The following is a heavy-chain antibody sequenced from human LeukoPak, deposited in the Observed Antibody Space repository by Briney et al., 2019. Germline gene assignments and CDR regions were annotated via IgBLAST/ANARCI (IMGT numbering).Heavy chain of an antibody. Sequence: SETLSLTCTVSGDSISSSNYSWGWIRQPPGKGLEWIGTIYYSGSTYYNPSLKSRVTIAVDTSKNQFSLKLSSVTAADTALFYCARSSFAPTNVCSSFDYWGQGTLVTVSS. J-gene: IGHJ4*02. CDR2: IYYSGST. CDR3: ARSSFAPTNVCSSFDY. V-gene: IGHV4-39*07. CDR1: GDSISSSNYS. D-gene: IGHD5-12*01.